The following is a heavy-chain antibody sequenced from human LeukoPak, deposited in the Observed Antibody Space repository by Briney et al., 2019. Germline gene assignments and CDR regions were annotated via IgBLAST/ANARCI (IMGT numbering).Heavy chain of an antibody. J-gene: IGHJ6*03. V-gene: IGHV3-48*01. Sequence: GGSLRLSCAASGFTFSSYGMHWVRQAPGKGLEWVSYISSSSSTIYYADSVKGRFTISRDNAKNSLYLQMNSLRAEDTAVYYCARARANYYYYMDVWGKGTTVTVSS. CDR2: ISSSSSTI. CDR1: GFTFSSYG. CDR3: ARARANYYYYMDV. D-gene: IGHD1-26*01.